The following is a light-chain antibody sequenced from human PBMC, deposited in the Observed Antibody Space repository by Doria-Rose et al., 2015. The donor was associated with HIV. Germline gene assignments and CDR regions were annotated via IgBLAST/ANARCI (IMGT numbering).Light chain of an antibody. CDR1: QGVLYSSNNKNY. CDR2: WAS. CDR3: QQYYSSPRA. Sequence: RATINCKSSQGVLYSSNNKNYLAWYQQKPGQPPKLLIYWASTRESGVPDRFSGSGSGTDFTLSISSLQAEDVAIYYCQQYYSSPRAFGQGTKVEIK. V-gene: IGKV4-1*01. J-gene: IGKJ1*01.